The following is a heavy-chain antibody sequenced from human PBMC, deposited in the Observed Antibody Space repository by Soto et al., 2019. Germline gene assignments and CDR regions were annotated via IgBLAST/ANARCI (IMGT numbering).Heavy chain of an antibody. J-gene: IGHJ4*02. D-gene: IGHD3-10*01. Sequence: QVQLQESGPGLVKPSETLSLTCTVSGGSISSYYWSWIRQPPGKGLEWSGYIYYSGSTNYNPSLKSRVTISVDTSKNQFSLKLSSVTAADTAVYYCARRWGSVFDLWGQGTLVTVSS. CDR1: GGSISSYY. V-gene: IGHV4-59*08. CDR3: ARRWGSVFDL. CDR2: IYYSGST.